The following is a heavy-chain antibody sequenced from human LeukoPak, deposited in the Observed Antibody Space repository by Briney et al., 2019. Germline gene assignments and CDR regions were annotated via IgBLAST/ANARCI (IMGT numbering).Heavy chain of an antibody. Sequence: SETLSLTCAVYGESFSGHFWSWIRQAPEKGLEWIGEINDNGRTHTNLSLESRVTISVDTSKNQFSLRLTSVTAPDRAVYYCARCVKAKVVQSRCYYDSWGQGTLVTVSS. V-gene: IGHV4-34*01. CDR2: INDNGRT. J-gene: IGHJ4*02. CDR3: ARCVKAKVVQSRCYYDS. D-gene: IGHD2-15*01. CDR1: GESFSGHF.